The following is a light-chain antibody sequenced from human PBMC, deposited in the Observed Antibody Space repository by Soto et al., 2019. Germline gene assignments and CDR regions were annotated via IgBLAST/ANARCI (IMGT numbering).Light chain of an antibody. CDR1: SSDVGSYNL. CDR3: CSYAGRTTLYV. CDR2: EGS. J-gene: IGLJ1*01. Sequence: QSALTQPASVSGSPGQSITISCTGTSSDVGSYNLVSWYQQHPGKAPKVIICEGSKWPSGVSNRFSGSKSGNTASLTISGLQAEDEADYYCCSYAGRTTLYVFGTGTKLTVL. V-gene: IGLV2-23*01.